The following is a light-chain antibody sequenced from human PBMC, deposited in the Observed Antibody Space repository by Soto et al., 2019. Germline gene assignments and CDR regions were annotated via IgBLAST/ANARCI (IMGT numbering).Light chain of an antibody. CDR3: QQSYSSPRT. V-gene: IGKV1-39*01. Sequence: DIQMTPSPSSLSSSVRYIVTIICRASKSISTYLNWYQQKPGKAPNLLIYTASSLESGVPSRFSGSGSGTDFTLTISSLQPEDFATYFCQQSYSSPRTFGQGTKVDIK. J-gene: IGKJ1*01. CDR2: TAS. CDR1: KSISTY.